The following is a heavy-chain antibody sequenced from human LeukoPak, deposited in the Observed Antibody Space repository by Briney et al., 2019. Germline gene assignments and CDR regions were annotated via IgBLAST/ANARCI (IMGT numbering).Heavy chain of an antibody. Sequence: GGSLRLSCAASGFTVSSNYMSWVRQAPGKGLEWVSVIYSSGSTYYADSVKGRFTISRDNSKNTLHLQMNTLRAEDTAVYYCAREGHQLLADYYYYYMDVWGKGTTVTVSS. J-gene: IGHJ6*03. D-gene: IGHD2-2*01. V-gene: IGHV3-53*01. CDR1: GFTVSSNY. CDR3: AREGHQLLADYYYYYMDV. CDR2: IYSSGST.